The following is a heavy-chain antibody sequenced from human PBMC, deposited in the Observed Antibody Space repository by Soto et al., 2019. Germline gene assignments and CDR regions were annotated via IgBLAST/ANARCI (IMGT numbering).Heavy chain of an antibody. CDR2: ISSSSSYI. V-gene: IGHV3-21*01. J-gene: IGHJ4*02. Sequence: GGSLRLSCAASGFTFSSYSMNWVRQAPGKGLEWVSSISSSSSYIYYADSVKGRFTISRDNAKNSLYLQMNSLRAEDTAVYYCARMYGSGRYDDYWGQGTLVTVSS. D-gene: IGHD3-10*01. CDR3: ARMYGSGRYDDY. CDR1: GFTFSSYS.